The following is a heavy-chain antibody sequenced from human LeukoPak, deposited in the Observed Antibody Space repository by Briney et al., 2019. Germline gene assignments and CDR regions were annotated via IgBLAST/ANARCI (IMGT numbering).Heavy chain of an antibody. D-gene: IGHD2-2*01. J-gene: IGHJ6*02. Sequence: ASVKVSCKASGGTFSSYAISWVRQAPGQGLEWMGRIIPILGIANYAQKFQGRVTITADKSTGTAYMELSSLRSEDTAVCYCARDGVVVVPAAMSYYYGMDVWGQGTTVTVSS. CDR1: GGTFSSYA. CDR2: IIPILGIA. CDR3: ARDGVVVVPAAMSYYYGMDV. V-gene: IGHV1-69*04.